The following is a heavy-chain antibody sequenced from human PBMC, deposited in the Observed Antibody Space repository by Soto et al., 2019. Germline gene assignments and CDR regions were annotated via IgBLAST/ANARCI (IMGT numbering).Heavy chain of an antibody. J-gene: IGHJ4*02. Sequence: SETLSLTCTVSGGSISSYYWSCLRQPPGKGLEGIGYSYYSGSTNYNPSLKSRVTISVDTSKNQFSLKLSSVTAADTAVYYCARDPLAYYLEYWGQGTMVTVSS. CDR2: SYYSGST. CDR3: ARDPLAYYLEY. V-gene: IGHV4-59*01. CDR1: GGSISSYY.